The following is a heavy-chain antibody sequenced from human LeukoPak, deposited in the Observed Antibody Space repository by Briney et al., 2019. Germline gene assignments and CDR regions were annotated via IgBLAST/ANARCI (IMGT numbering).Heavy chain of an antibody. Sequence: SETLSLTCAVYGGSFSGYYWSWIRQPPGKGLEWIGEINHSGSTNYNPSLKSRVTISVDTSKNQFSLKLSSVTAADTAVYYCARKFNSRYFDLWGRGTLVIVSS. J-gene: IGHJ2*01. CDR2: INHSGST. CDR3: ARKFNSRYFDL. CDR1: GGSFSGYY. V-gene: IGHV4-34*01. D-gene: IGHD4-23*01.